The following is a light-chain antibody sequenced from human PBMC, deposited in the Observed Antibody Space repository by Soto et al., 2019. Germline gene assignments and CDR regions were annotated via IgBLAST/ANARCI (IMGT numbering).Light chain of an antibody. CDR2: QDS. CDR3: QAWDSSTVV. CDR1: KLGDKY. V-gene: IGLV3-1*01. J-gene: IGLJ2*01. Sequence: SYELTQPPSVSVSPGQTASITCSGDKLGDKYACWYQQKPGQSPVLVIYQDSKRPSGIPERFSGSNSGNTATLTISGTQAXDEADYYCQAWDSSTVVFGGGTK.